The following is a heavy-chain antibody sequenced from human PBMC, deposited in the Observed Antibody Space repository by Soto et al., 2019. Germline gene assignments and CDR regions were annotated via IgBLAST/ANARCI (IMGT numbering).Heavy chain of an antibody. V-gene: IGHV1-18*01. CDR3: ARDTSHYFDH. J-gene: IGHJ4*02. CDR1: CYTFITYG. CDR2: ITPYNGKT. D-gene: IGHD2-2*01. Sequence: ASVKVSCKASCYTFITYGVTWVRQAPGQGLEWMGWITPYNGKTHYAQKFQDRVTMTTDTAATTAYMELRSLTSDDSAMYFCARDTSHYFDHWGQGILVTVSS.